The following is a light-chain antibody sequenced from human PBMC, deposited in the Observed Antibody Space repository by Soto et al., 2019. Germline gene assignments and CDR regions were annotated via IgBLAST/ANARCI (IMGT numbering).Light chain of an antibody. J-gene: IGKJ3*01. CDR1: QAIPSY. CDR2: AVS. V-gene: IGKV1-9*01. Sequence: DIPLTQSPSFLSASVGDSVTITCRASQAIPSYITWYQQQPGKAPKLLIYAVSTLQSGVPSRFSGRGFGTEFTLTISSLQPEDFATYYCQQPNSYPPFTFGPGTKVDV. CDR3: QQPNSYPPFT.